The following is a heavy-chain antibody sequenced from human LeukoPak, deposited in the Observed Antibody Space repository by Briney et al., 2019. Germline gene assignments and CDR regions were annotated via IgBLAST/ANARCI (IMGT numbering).Heavy chain of an antibody. V-gene: IGHV3-48*02. CDR1: GFTLSSYS. Sequence: GGSLRLSCAASGFTLSSYSMNWVRQAPGKGLECVSYISSSSSTIYYADSVKGRFTISRDNAKNSLYLQMNSLRDEDTAVYYCARSYGDYDYYYAMDVWGQGTTVTVSS. CDR3: ARSYGDYDYYYAMDV. J-gene: IGHJ6*02. D-gene: IGHD4-17*01. CDR2: ISSSSSTI.